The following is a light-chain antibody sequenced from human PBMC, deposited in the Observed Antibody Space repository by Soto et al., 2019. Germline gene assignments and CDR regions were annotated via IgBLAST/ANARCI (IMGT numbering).Light chain of an antibody. V-gene: IGKV1-9*01. Sequence: IQWTQSPASLSASVGARVTFTWRASPDIAIYLAWYQKKTGEDPNILIHTASTLHGGVPSRFSGNGSGTDFNLTIPRLQAEDFATYECQQTRAYTSTFGEGTKLDI. J-gene: IGKJ4*01. CDR2: TAS. CDR1: PDIAIY. CDR3: QQTRAYTST.